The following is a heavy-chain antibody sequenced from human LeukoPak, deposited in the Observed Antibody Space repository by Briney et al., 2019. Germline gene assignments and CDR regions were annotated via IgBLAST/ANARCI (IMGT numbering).Heavy chain of an antibody. Sequence: GGSLRLSCAASGFTFSSYAMSWVRQAPGKGLEWVSAISGSGGSTCYADSVKGRFTISRDSSKNTLYLQMNSLRAEDTAVYYCAKDAYSSSWHNWFDPWGQGTLVTVSS. CDR3: AKDAYSSSWHNWFDP. V-gene: IGHV3-23*01. CDR1: GFTFSSYA. CDR2: ISGSGGST. D-gene: IGHD6-13*01. J-gene: IGHJ5*02.